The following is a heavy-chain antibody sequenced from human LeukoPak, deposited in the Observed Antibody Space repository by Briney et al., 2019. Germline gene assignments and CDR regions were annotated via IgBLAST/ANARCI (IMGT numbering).Heavy chain of an antibody. V-gene: IGHV3-7*01. D-gene: IGHD1-26*01. CDR2: IKQNGNEK. CDR3: ARVSGLGFPAPEEFTY. J-gene: IGHJ4*02. Sequence: GGSLRLSCAASGFTFSSYWMSWVRQAPGRGLEWVATIKQNGNEKYYMDSVKGRFTISRDNAKNSVYLQVNSLRAEDTAIYYCARVSGLGFPAPEEFTYWGQGTLVTVSS. CDR1: GFTFSSYW.